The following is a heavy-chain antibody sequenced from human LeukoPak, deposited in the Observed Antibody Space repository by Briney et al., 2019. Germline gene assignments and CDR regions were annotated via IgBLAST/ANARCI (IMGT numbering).Heavy chain of an antibody. V-gene: IGHV1-46*01. CDR3: ARDYDILTGYYKAPHY. CDR1: GYTFTRYY. J-gene: IGHJ4*02. D-gene: IGHD3-9*01. Sequence: EASVKVSCKASGYTFTRYYIHWVRQAPAQGLEWMGIINPSGGSTRYAQKFQGRVTMNSDTSTSTVYKELCNLRSDDTAVYYGARDYDILTGYYKAPHYWGQGTLVTVSS. CDR2: INPSGGST.